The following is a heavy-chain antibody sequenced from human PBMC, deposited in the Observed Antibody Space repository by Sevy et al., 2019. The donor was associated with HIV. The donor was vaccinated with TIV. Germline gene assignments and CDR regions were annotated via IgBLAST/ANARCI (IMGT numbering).Heavy chain of an antibody. CDR2: ISSSGSTI. J-gene: IGHJ6*03. CDR1: GFTFSSYE. Sequence: GGSLRLSCAASGFTFSSYEMNWVRQAPGKGLEWVSYISSSGSTIYYADSVKGRFTISRDNAKNSLYLQMNSLRAEDTAVYYCARVYSSSSWYYYYYMDVWGKGTTVTVYS. V-gene: IGHV3-48*03. D-gene: IGHD6-13*01. CDR3: ARVYSSSSWYYYYYMDV.